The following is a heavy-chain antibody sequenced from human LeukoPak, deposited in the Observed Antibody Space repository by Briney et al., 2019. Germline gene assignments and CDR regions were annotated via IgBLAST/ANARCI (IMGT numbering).Heavy chain of an antibody. CDR2: INHSGST. D-gene: IGHD3-10*01. J-gene: IGHJ6*03. V-gene: IGHV4-34*01. CDR3: ARRVVRGVIITPKNYYMDV. CDR1: GGSFSGYY. Sequence: SETLSLTCAVYGGSFSGYYWSWIRQPPGKGLEWIGEINHSGSTNYNPSLKSRVTISVDTSKNQFSLKLSSVTAAVTAVYYCARRVVRGVIITPKNYYMDVWGKGTTVTISS.